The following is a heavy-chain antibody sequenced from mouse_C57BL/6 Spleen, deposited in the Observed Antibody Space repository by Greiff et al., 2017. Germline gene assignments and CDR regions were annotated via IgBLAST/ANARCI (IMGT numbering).Heavy chain of an antibody. CDR2: IRLKSDNYAT. CDR3: TRDGYFDY. Sequence: EVKLMESGGGLVQPGGSMKLSCVASGFTFSNYWMNWVRQSPEKGLEWVAQIRLKSDNYATHYAESVKGRFTISRADSKSSVYLQMNNLRAEDTGIYYCTRDGYFDYWGQGTTLTVSS. J-gene: IGHJ2*01. D-gene: IGHD2-3*01. CDR1: GFTFSNYW. V-gene: IGHV6-3*01.